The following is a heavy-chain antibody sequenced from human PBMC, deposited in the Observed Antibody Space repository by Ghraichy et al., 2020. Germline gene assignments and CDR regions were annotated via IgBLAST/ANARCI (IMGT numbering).Heavy chain of an antibody. J-gene: IGHJ6*02. Sequence: ASVKVSCKASGYTFTSYGISWVRQAPGQGLEWMGWISAYNGNTNYAQKLQGRVTMTTDTSTSTAYMELRSLRSDDTAVYYCARDSVVVPAASTYYYYGMDVWGQGTTVTVSS. CDR1: GYTFTSYG. V-gene: IGHV1-18*01. CDR3: ARDSVVVPAASTYYYYGMDV. D-gene: IGHD2-2*01. CDR2: ISAYNGNT.